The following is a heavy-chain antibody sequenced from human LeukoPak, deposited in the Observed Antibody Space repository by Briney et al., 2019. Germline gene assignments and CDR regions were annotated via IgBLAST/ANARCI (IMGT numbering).Heavy chain of an antibody. V-gene: IGHV3-21*01. CDR1: GFTVSSNY. D-gene: IGHD5-18*01. J-gene: IGHJ4*02. Sequence: AGGSLRLSCAASGFTVSSNYMSWVRQAPGKGLEWVSSISSSSSYIYYADSVKGRFTISRDNAKNSLYLQMNSLRAEDTAVYYCARASSGNTAMVAYYFDYWGQGTLVTVSS. CDR2: ISSSSSYI. CDR3: ARASSGNTAMVAYYFDY.